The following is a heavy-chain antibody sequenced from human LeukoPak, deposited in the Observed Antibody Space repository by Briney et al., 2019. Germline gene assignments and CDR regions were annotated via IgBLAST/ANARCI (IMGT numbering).Heavy chain of an antibody. D-gene: IGHD3-16*01. Sequence: SETLSLTCSVSGGSISSFYWNWIRQPPGKGLEWIGYMSNSGSTNYNPSLKSRLTISVDTSKNHLSLRLSSVTAADTAVYYCARGNYDDSYAYGGDFDSWSQGTLVTVSS. CDR2: MSNSGST. V-gene: IGHV4-59*01. CDR1: GGSISSFY. J-gene: IGHJ4*02. CDR3: ARGNYDDSYAYGGDFDS.